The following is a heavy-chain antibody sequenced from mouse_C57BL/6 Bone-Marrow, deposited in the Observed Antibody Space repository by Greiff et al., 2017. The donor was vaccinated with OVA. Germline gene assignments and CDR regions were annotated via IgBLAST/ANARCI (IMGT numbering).Heavy chain of an antibody. J-gene: IGHJ1*03. CDR3: ARSRLGPRYWYFDV. D-gene: IGHD4-1*01. CDR1: EYEFPSHD. V-gene: IGHV5-2*01. Sequence: EVKVIESGGGLVQPGESLKLSCESNEYEFPSHDMSWVRKTPEKRLELVAAINSDGGSTYYPDTMERRFIISRDNTKKTLYLQMSSLRSEDTALYYCARSRLGPRYWYFDVWGTGTTVTVSS. CDR2: INSDGGST.